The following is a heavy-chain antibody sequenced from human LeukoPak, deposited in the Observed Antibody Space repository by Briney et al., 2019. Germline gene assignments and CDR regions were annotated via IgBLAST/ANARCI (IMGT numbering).Heavy chain of an antibody. Sequence: GRSLRLSCAASGFTFSSYGMHWVRQAPGKGLEWVAVISYDGSNKYYADSEKGRFTISRDNSKNTLYLQMNSLRAEDTAVYYCAKDYYDSSGYILYYYYYGMDVWGQGTTVTVSS. D-gene: IGHD3-22*01. CDR2: ISYDGSNK. V-gene: IGHV3-30*18. CDR3: AKDYYDSSGYILYYYYYGMDV. J-gene: IGHJ6*02. CDR1: GFTFSSYG.